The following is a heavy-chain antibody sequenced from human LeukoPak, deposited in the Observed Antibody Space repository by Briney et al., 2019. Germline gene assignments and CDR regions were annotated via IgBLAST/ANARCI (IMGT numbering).Heavy chain of an antibody. V-gene: IGHV4-59*11. J-gene: IGHJ4*02. CDR2: IYYSGSS. CDR1: GGSINSHY. CDR3: ARLAYYDSSDYYFYFDY. Sequence: PSETLSLTCTVSGGSINSHYWSWIRQPPGKGLEWIGYIYYSGSSNYNPSLKSRVTISVDTSKNQFFLKLSSVTAADTAVYYCARLAYYDSSDYYFYFDYWGQGTLVIVSS. D-gene: IGHD3-22*01.